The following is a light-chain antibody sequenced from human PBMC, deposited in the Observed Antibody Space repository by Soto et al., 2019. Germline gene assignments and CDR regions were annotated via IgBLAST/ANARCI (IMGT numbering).Light chain of an antibody. J-gene: IGKJ1*01. Sequence: EIVMTQSPATLSVPPGERVTLSCRASQSVSSNLAWYQQKPGQAPSLLIYGAFTRATGIPARFSGTGSGTEFTLTISSLQSEDFALYYCQQYNDWPLTFGQGTKVDIK. CDR3: QQYNDWPLT. V-gene: IGKV3-15*01. CDR1: QSVSSN. CDR2: GAF.